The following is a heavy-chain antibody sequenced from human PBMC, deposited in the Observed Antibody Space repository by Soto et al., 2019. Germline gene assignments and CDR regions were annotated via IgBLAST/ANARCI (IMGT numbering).Heavy chain of an antibody. CDR3: TRGSYGAYDY. V-gene: IGHV3-21*06. CDR2: ISSNSGYT. D-gene: IGHD4-17*01. CDR1: GFRFSDYS. Sequence: VGSLRLSGAASGFRFSDYSMNWVRQVPGKGLEWVSSISSNSGYTLYTDSVKGRFTISRDNAKSSLYLQMSSLRDEDTAVYYCTRGSYGAYDYWGQGTLVTVSS. J-gene: IGHJ4*02.